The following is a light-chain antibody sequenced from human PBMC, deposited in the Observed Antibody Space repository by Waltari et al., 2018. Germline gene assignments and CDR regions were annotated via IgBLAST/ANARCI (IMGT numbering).Light chain of an antibody. J-gene: IGLJ2*01. V-gene: IGLV2-14*01. CDR1: SGDVGRYNY. CDR3: SSYTSDTTLI. Sequence: QSALTQPASVSGSPGQSITITCTGTSGDVGRYNYVSWFQQHPGKAPKLMIYDVTKRPSGISDRFSGSKSGNTASLTISGRQADDEADYYCSSYTSDTTLIFGGGTELTVL. CDR2: DVT.